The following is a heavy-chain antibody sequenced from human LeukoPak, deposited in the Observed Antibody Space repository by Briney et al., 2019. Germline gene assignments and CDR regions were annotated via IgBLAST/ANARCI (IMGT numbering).Heavy chain of an antibody. J-gene: IGHJ6*02. CDR1: GFTFSSYG. V-gene: IGHV3-30*19. Sequence: PGGSLRLSCAASGFTFSSYGMHWVRQAPGKGLEWVAVISYDGSNKYYADSVKGRFTISRDNSKNTLYLQMNSLRAEDTAVYYCAREDNGSGYDPYYYYGMDVWGQGTTVTVSS. CDR3: AREDNGSGYDPYYYYGMDV. CDR2: ISYDGSNK. D-gene: IGHD5-12*01.